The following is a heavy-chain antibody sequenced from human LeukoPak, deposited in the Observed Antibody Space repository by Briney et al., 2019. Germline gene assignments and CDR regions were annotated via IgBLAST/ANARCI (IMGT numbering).Heavy chain of an antibody. V-gene: IGHV4-59*01. J-gene: IGHJ5*02. CDR3: ARSAFGDYSNWFDP. CDR2: IYYSGST. CDR1: GGSISSYY. Sequence: SETLSLTCTASGGSISSYYWSWIRQPPGKGLEWIGYIYYSGSTNYNPSLRSRVTISVDTSKNQFSLKVSSVTAADTAVYYCARSAFGDYSNWFDPWGQGTLVTVSS. D-gene: IGHD4-17*01.